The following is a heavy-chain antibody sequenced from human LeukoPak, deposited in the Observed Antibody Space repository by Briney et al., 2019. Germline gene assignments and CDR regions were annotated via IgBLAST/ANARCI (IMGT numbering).Heavy chain of an antibody. J-gene: IGHJ4*02. V-gene: IGHV3-33*01. CDR1: GFTFSSYG. Sequence: PGRSLRLSCAASGFTFSSYGMHWVRQAPGKGLEWVAVIWYDGSNKYYADSVKGRFTISRDNSKNTLYLQMNSLRAEDTAVYYCARVGVVVPAAMDCWGQGTLVTVSS. CDR3: ARVGVVVPAAMDC. CDR2: IWYDGSNK. D-gene: IGHD2-2*01.